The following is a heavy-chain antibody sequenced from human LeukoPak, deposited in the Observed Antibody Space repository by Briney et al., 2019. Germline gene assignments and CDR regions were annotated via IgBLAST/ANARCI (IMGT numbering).Heavy chain of an antibody. CDR2: INSGSTYT. Sequence: GGSLRLSCAASGFTFSSYMMNWVRQPPGKGLEWVSSINSGSTYTYYTESVKGRFTVSRDNAKNSLFLQMNSLRAEDTAIYYCARSLTTLTYEGYWGQGTLVTVSS. CDR3: ARSLTTLTYEGY. V-gene: IGHV3-21*01. CDR1: GFTFSSYM. J-gene: IGHJ4*02. D-gene: IGHD1-1*01.